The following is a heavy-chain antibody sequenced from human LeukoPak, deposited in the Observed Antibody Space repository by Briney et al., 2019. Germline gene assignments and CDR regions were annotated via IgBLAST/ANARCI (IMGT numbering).Heavy chain of an antibody. CDR3: ASHYDSSGYYDY. J-gene: IGHJ4*02. Sequence: SETLSPTCTVSGGSISSYYWSWIRQPPGKGLEWIGYIYYSGSTNYNPSLKSRVTISVDTSKNQFSLKLSSVTAADTAVYYCASHYDSSGYYDYWGQGTLVTVSS. D-gene: IGHD3-22*01. V-gene: IGHV4-59*08. CDR2: IYYSGST. CDR1: GGSISSYY.